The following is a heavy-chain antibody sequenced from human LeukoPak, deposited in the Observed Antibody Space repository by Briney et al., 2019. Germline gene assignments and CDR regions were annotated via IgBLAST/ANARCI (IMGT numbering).Heavy chain of an antibody. D-gene: IGHD6-19*01. V-gene: IGHV4-59*01. CDR1: GVSISLYS. CDR3: ARVIGGRMFGQYSSGWSLDH. CDR2: IDYSGSI. Sequence: PSETLSLTCTVSGVSISLYSWSWVRQPPGKGLEWIGHIDYSGSINYNPSLKSRVTISPDTSKNQFSLKLSSVTAADTAVYYCARVIGGRMFGQYSSGWSLDHWGQGTLVTVSS. J-gene: IGHJ4*02.